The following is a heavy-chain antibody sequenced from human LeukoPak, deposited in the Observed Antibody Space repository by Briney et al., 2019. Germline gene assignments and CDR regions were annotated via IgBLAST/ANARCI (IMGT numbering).Heavy chain of an antibody. J-gene: IGHJ4*02. V-gene: IGHV4-39*01. CDR1: GDSISRSTYY. CDR3: ARHSSKMATISRSFDY. CDR2: VYYGRSP. D-gene: IGHD5-24*01. Sequence: PSETLSLTCTVSGDSISRSTYYWAWIRQPPGKGLEWIGSVYYGRSPYFNPSLESRATISVDTSKNHFSLKMSSVTAADTAVYYCARHSSKMATISRSFDYWGQGTLVTVSS.